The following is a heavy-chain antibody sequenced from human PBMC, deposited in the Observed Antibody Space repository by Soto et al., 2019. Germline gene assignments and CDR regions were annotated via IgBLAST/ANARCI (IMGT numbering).Heavy chain of an antibody. CDR3: ARRGAAAGKGGMDV. J-gene: IGHJ6*02. D-gene: IGHD6-13*01. Sequence: EXLKISCKCSGYXFTSYLVIWVRHMPGKGLEWIGMIDPSYSYTNYSPSFQGHVTISADKSISTAYLQLRRLKASDTAMYYCARRGAAAGKGGMDVWGQGTTLTV. V-gene: IGHV5-10-1*01. CDR2: IDPSYSYT. CDR1: GYXFTSYL.